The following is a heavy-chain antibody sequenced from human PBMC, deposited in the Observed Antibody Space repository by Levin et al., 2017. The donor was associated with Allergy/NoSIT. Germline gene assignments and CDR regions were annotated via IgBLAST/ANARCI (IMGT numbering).Heavy chain of an antibody. J-gene: IGHJ6*02. V-gene: IGHV1-18*01. D-gene: IGHD3-3*01. Sequence: GASVKVSCKASGYTFTSYGISWVRQAPGQGLEWMGWISAYNGNTNYAQKLQGRVTMTTDTSTSTAYMELRSLRSDDTAVYYCARVRRVRYDFWSGCLSYYYYYGMDVWGQGTTVTVSS. CDR3: ARVRRVRYDFWSGCLSYYYYYGMDV. CDR1: GYTFTSYG. CDR2: ISAYNGNT.